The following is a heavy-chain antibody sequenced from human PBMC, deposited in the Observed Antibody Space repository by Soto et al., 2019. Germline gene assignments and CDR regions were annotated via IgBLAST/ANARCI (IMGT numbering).Heavy chain of an antibody. Sequence: GGSLRLSCAASGFTFSDSYMDWVLQAPGKGLEWVGRIRDKANSYTTEYAASVKGRFTISRDDSKNSLSLQMNSLKSEDTAVYYCVKGHRALDNWDQGTLVTVSS. CDR1: GFTFSDSY. J-gene: IGHJ4*02. V-gene: IGHV3-72*01. CDR2: IRDKANSYTT. CDR3: VKGHRALDN.